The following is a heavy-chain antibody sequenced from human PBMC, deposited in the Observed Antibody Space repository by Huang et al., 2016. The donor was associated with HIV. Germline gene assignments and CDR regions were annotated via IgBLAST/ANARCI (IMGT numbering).Heavy chain of an antibody. CDR1: TFTFGAYW. CDR3: ATKTAGMDI. Sequence: VESGGRSVQPGGSIRLSCVGSTFTFGAYWMSGVRQPPGKGLEGVANIKQDETEKYYVDSVKGRFNISRDNAKKVLFLEMDALRVEDTAIYFCATKTAGMDIWGQGTTVIVSS. J-gene: IGHJ6*02. V-gene: IGHV3-7*01. CDR2: IKQDETEK.